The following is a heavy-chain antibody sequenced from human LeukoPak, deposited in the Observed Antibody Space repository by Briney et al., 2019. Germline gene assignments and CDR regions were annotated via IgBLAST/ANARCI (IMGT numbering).Heavy chain of an antibody. J-gene: IGHJ4*02. V-gene: IGHV3-66*01. D-gene: IGHD3-16*01. CDR1: GFTVSSNY. CDR2: IYSGGTT. Sequence: GGSLRLSCAASGFTVSSNYMNWVRQAPGKGLEWVSVIYSGGTTYYADSVRGRFTISRDNSKNTLYLQMNSLRAEDTAVYYCAKWFLRLGGDYWGQGTLVTVSS. CDR3: AKWFLRLGGDY.